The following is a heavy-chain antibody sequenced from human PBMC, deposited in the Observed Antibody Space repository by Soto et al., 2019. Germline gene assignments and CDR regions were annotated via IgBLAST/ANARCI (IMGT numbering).Heavy chain of an antibody. CDR3: ARAGWSSSWYFDY. J-gene: IGHJ4*02. CDR2: IYYSGST. CDR1: DGSISSYY. D-gene: IGHD6-13*01. V-gene: IGHV4-59*01. Sequence: PSETLSLTCTVSDGSISSYYWSWIRQPPGKGLEWIGYIYYSGSTNYNPSLKSRVTISVDTSKSQLSLKLSSVTAADTAVYYCARAGWSSSWYFDYWGQGTLVTVS.